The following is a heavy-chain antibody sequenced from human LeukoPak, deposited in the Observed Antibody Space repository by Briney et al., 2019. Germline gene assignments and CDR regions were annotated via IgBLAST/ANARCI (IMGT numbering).Heavy chain of an antibody. CDR2: ITNTGSAT. CDR3: ARARKGYYFDH. Sequence: GGSLRLSCAASGFTFSDNYMIWIRQAPGEGLEWVSYITNTGSATYYTDPVKGRFTISRDNAKNSLFLQMNSLRADDTAVYYCARARKGYYFDHWGQGTLVTVSS. V-gene: IGHV3-11*04. CDR1: GFTFSDNY. J-gene: IGHJ4*02. D-gene: IGHD1-14*01.